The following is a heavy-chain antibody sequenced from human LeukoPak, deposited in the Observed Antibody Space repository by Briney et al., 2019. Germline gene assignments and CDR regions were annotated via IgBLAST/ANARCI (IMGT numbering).Heavy chain of an antibody. D-gene: IGHD3-3*01. J-gene: IGHJ4*02. CDR3: AKAYYDLWSGYLDY. CDR1: GFTFRSYA. Sequence: GGSLRLSCAASGFTFRSYAMSWVRQAPGKGLEWVSGIIGSGDSTYYADSVKGRFTVSRDNSKSTLYLQMNSLRAEDTAVYYCAKAYYDLWSGYLDYWGQGTLVTVSS. V-gene: IGHV3-23*01. CDR2: IIGSGDST.